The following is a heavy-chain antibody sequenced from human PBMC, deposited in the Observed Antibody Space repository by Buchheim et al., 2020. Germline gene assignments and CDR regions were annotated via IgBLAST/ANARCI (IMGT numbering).Heavy chain of an antibody. J-gene: IGHJ5*02. CDR2: INHSGST. V-gene: IGHV4-34*01. CDR1: GGSFSGYY. CDR3: ARNGLCSGGSCYSNWFDP. D-gene: IGHD2-15*01. Sequence: QVQLLQWGAGLLKPSETLSLTCAVYGGSFSGYYWSWIRQPPGKGLEWIGEINHSGSTNYNPSLKSRVTISVDTSKNQFSLKLSSVTAADTAVYYCARNGLCSGGSCYSNWFDPWGQGTL.